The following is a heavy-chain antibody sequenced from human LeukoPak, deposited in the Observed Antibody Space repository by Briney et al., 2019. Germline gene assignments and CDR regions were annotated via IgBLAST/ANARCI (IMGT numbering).Heavy chain of an antibody. CDR1: GFTFSSYS. D-gene: IGHD5-12*01. V-gene: IGHV3-21*01. CDR2: ISSSSSYI. CDR3: ARDPDWSGYDSPNAFDI. J-gene: IGHJ3*02. Sequence: GGSLRLSCAASGFTFSSYSMNWVRQAPGKGLEWVSSISSSSSYIYYADSVKGRFTISRDNAKNSLYLQMNSLRAEDTAVYYCARDPDWSGYDSPNAFDIWGQGTMVTVSS.